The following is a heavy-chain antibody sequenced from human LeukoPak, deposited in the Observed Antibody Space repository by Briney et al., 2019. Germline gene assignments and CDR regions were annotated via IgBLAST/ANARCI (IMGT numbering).Heavy chain of an antibody. CDR3: ARGSSYYDSSGYSDY. D-gene: IGHD3-22*01. CDR1: GGSISSGSYY. V-gene: IGHV4-61*02. J-gene: IGHJ4*02. Sequence: PSETLSLTCTVSGGSISSGSYYWSWIRQPAGKGLEWIGRIYTSGSTNYNPSLKSRVTISVDTSKNQFSLKLNSVTAADTAVYYCARGSSYYDSSGYSDYWGQGTLVTVSS. CDR2: IYTSGST.